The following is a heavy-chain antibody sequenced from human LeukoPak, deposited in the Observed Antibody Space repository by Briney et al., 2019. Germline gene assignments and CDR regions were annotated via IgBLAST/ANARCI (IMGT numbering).Heavy chain of an antibody. V-gene: IGHV4-38-2*01. Sequence: PSETLSLTCAVSGYSISSGYYWGWIRQPPGKGLEWIGSIYHSGSTHYNPSLKSRVTISVDTSKNQFSLKLSSVTAADTAVYYCARSYGSGSYTFDYWGQGTLVTVSS. D-gene: IGHD3-10*01. CDR3: ARSYGSGSYTFDY. CDR1: GYSISSGYY. J-gene: IGHJ4*02. CDR2: IYHSGST.